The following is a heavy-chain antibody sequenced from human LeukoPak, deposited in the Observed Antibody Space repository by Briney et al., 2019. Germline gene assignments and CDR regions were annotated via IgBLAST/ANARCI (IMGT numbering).Heavy chain of an antibody. CDR2: ISGSGGTI. CDR3: AKVLGSRIAVSDPFDY. CDR1: GFPFSGYA. V-gene: IGHV3-23*01. Sequence: GGSLRLSCAASGFPFSGYALNWVRQAPGKGLEWVSAISGSGGTIFYSDSVKGRFTISRDYSKNTLYLQMNSLRAEDTAVYYCAKVLGSRIAVSDPFDYWGQGTLVTVSS. J-gene: IGHJ4*02. D-gene: IGHD2-21*01.